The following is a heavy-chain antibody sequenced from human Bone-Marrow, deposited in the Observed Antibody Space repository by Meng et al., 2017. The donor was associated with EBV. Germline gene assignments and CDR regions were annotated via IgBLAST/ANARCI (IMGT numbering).Heavy chain of an antibody. CDR2: ISPNNGAT. J-gene: IGHJ4*02. V-gene: IGHV1-2*06. CDR3: AKSGWNPS. D-gene: IGHD6-19*01. CDR1: GYSFTAYY. Sequence: QVKLVRSGAGVRTPGASVKVSCKASGYSFTAYYMHWVRQAPGQGLEWMGQISPNNGATKYAQQFQGRVTMTWDTSTSTAYMELNRLRSTDTAIYYCAKSGWNPSWGQGTLVTVSS.